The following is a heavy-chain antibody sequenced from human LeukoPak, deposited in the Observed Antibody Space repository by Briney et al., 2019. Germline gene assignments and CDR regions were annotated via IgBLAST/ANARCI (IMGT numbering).Heavy chain of an antibody. J-gene: IGHJ4*02. Sequence: GGSLRLSCAASGFTLSSYAMSWVRQAPGKGLEWVSAISGSGGSTNYADSVKGRFTISRDTSKNTLYLQMNSLRAEDTAVYYCAKGGYSSGYYFDYWGQGTLVTVSS. CDR1: GFTLSSYA. CDR2: ISGSGGST. D-gene: IGHD6-19*01. V-gene: IGHV3-23*01. CDR3: AKGGYSSGYYFDY.